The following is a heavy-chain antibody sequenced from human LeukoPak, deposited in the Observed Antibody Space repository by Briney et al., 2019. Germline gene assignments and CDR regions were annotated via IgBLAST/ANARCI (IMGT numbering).Heavy chain of an antibody. V-gene: IGHV3-74*01. D-gene: IGHD3-22*01. CDR2: SNIDGRTT. CDR1: GFTFSTYW. CDR3: ARIEDRGAAFDS. Sequence: SGGSLRLSCAASGFTFSTYWMHWVRHAPGEGLVWVSRSNIDGRTTSYADSVKGRFTISRDNAKNMLYLQMNSLRAEDTAVYYCARIEDRGAAFDSWGQGTLVTVSS. J-gene: IGHJ4*02.